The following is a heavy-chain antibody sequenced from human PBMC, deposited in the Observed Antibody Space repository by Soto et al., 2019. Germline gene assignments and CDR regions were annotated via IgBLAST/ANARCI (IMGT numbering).Heavy chain of an antibody. J-gene: IGHJ4*02. CDR3: ARGFTTGATIAGFDY. V-gene: IGHV1-69*01. CDR1: GATFSGSA. Sequence: QVQLVQSGAEVKRPGSSVKVSCKASGATFSGSAFSWVRQAPGQGLEWMGGITPTLGTTNYAQHLQGRVTITADESTATSFMELTSLTSADTAVHYCARGFTTGATIAGFDYWGQGTLVTVSS. CDR2: ITPTLGTT. D-gene: IGHD1-1*01.